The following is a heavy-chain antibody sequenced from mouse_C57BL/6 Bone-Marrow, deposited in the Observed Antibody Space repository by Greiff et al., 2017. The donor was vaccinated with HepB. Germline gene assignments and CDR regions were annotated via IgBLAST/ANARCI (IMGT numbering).Heavy chain of an antibody. CDR3: TRGWLRRRGFDY. V-gene: IGHV5-9-1*02. Sequence: EVHLVESGAGLVKPGGSLKLSCAASGFTFSSYAMSWVRQTPEKRLEWVAYISSGGDYIYYADTVKGLFTISRDNARNTLYLQMSSLKSEDTAMYYCTRGWLRRRGFDYWGQGTTLTVSS. CDR1: GFTFSSYA. D-gene: IGHD2-2*01. CDR2: ISSGGDYI. J-gene: IGHJ2*01.